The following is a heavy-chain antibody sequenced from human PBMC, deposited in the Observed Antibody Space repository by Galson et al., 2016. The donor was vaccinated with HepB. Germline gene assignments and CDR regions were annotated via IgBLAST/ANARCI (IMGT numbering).Heavy chain of an antibody. Sequence: SLRLSCAASGFTFSSYGMHWVRQAPGKGLEWVAVIWYDGSNKYYADSVKGRFTISRDNSKNTLYLQMNSLGAEDTAVYYCARGYCSGGSCQYDYVWGSYRHVPLYYFDYWGQGTLVTVSS. J-gene: IGHJ4*02. V-gene: IGHV3-33*01. D-gene: IGHD3-16*02. CDR1: GFTFSSYG. CDR3: ARGYCSGGSCQYDYVWGSYRHVPLYYFDY. CDR2: IWYDGSNK.